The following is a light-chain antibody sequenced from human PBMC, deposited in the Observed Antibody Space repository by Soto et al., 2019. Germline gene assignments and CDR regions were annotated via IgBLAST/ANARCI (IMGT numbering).Light chain of an antibody. J-gene: IGLJ1*01. V-gene: IGLV2-14*01. CDR1: STDIGFYDV. Sequence: QSALTQPASVSGAPGQSITISCTGCSTDIGFYDVVSWYQQQPGKAPRRLIYEVSARPSGLSVRFSGSKSGNTAALTISGLQADDEGDYYCSAYTRTTTAYVFGTGTKVTVL. CDR2: EVS. CDR3: SAYTRTTTAYV.